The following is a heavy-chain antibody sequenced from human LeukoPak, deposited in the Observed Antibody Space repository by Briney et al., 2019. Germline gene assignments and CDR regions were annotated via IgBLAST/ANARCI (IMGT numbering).Heavy chain of an antibody. V-gene: IGHV1-18*04. Sequence: ASVKVSCKASGYIFTSYFMHWVRQAPGQGLEWMGWISAYNGNTNYAQKLQGRVTMTTDTSTSTAYMELRSLRSDDTAVYYCARDSSVVVVPAAIPNYYYYGMDVWGQGTTVTVSS. J-gene: IGHJ6*02. CDR3: ARDSSVVVVPAAIPNYYYYGMDV. CDR2: ISAYNGNT. CDR1: GYIFTSYF. D-gene: IGHD2-2*01.